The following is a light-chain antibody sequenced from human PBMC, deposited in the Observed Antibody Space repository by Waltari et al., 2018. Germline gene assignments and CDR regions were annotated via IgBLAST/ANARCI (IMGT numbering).Light chain of an antibody. CDR3: HSYDSTVSGWV. V-gene: IGLV1-40*01. CDR1: SSNIGAGSD. J-gene: IGLJ3*02. Sequence: QSVLTQPPSVSGAPGQTVTIPCTGSSSNIGAGSDLHWYQQIPGEAPKPLIRAFNSRPSGCPGRFSGSKSGTSASLAITGLQVEDEADYYCHSYDSTVSGWVFGGGTKLTVL. CDR2: AFN.